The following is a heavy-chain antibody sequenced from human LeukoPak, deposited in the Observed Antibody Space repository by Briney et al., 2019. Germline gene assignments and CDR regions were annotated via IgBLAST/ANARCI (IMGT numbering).Heavy chain of an antibody. V-gene: IGHV3-23*01. D-gene: IGHD5-12*01. Sequence: PGGSLRLSCAASGFTFSRFTMNWVRQAPGKGLEWVSGISPGGPTYYADSVKGRFTISRDDYKSTVYLQMKNLRAEDTAVYYCAKDGAWLRFDDWGQGILVTVSS. J-gene: IGHJ4*02. CDR1: GFTFSRFT. CDR3: AKDGAWLRFDD. CDR2: ISPGGPT.